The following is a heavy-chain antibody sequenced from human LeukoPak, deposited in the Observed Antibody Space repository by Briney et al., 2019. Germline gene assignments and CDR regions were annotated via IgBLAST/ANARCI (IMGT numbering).Heavy chain of an antibody. Sequence: PGGSLRLSCAASGFTFSSYGMHWVRQAPGKGLEWVAVISYDGSNKYYADSVKGRFTISRDNSKNTLYLQMNSLRAEDTAVYYCAKAYSYYYDSSGYYYGPFDYWGQGTLVTVPS. CDR2: ISYDGSNK. CDR1: GFTFSSYG. D-gene: IGHD3-22*01. V-gene: IGHV3-30*18. CDR3: AKAYSYYYDSSGYYYGPFDY. J-gene: IGHJ4*02.